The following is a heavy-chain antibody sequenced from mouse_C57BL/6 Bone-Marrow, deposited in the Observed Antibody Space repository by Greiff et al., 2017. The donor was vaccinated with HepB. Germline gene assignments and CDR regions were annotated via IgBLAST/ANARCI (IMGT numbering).Heavy chain of an antibody. CDR2: IYPGSGST. Sequence: QVQLQQPGAELVKPGASVKMSCKASGYTFTSYWITWVKQRPGQGLEWIGDIYPGSGSTNYNEKFKSKATLTVDTSSSTAYMQLSSLTSEDSAVYYCARFGPHYYGSRPRNFDYWGQGTTLTVSS. D-gene: IGHD1-1*01. J-gene: IGHJ2*01. CDR3: ARFGPHYYGSRPRNFDY. CDR1: GYTFTSYW. V-gene: IGHV1-55*01.